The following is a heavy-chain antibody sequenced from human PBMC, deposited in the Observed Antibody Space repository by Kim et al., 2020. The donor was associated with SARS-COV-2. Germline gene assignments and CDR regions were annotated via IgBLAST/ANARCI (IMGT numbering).Heavy chain of an antibody. CDR3: ASHYDSSGYSFDY. J-gene: IGHJ4*02. D-gene: IGHD3-22*01. Sequence: YNPSLKSRVTISVDTSKNQFSLKLSSVTAADTAVYYCASHYDSSGYSFDYWGQGTLVTVSS. V-gene: IGHV4-39*07.